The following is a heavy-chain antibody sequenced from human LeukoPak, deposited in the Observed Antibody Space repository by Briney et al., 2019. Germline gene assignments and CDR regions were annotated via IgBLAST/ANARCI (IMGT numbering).Heavy chain of an antibody. D-gene: IGHD1/OR15-1a*01. CDR2: INPSGGST. Sequence: ASVKVSCKASGYTFTSYYMHWVRQAPGQGLEWMGIINPSGGSTTYAQKFQGRVTMTRDTSTSTVYMELSSLGSEDTAVYYCASTLNSDAFDIWGQGTMVTVSS. CDR1: GYTFTSYY. V-gene: IGHV1-46*01. J-gene: IGHJ3*02. CDR3: ASTLNSDAFDI.